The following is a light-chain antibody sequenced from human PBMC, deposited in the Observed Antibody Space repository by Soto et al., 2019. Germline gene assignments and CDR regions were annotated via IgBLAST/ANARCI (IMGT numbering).Light chain of an antibody. V-gene: IGKV1-8*01. Sequence: AIRMTQSPSSFSASTGDRVTITCRASQGISSYLAWYQQKPGKAPKLLIYAASTLQSGVPSRFSGSGSGTDFTLTISSLQSVDFANYYCQQYYSYPYTFGQGTKLEIK. CDR2: AAS. J-gene: IGKJ2*01. CDR1: QGISSY. CDR3: QQYYSYPYT.